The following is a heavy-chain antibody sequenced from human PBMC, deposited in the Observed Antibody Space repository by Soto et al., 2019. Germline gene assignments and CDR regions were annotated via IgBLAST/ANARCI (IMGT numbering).Heavy chain of an antibody. CDR2: IGGSNTDR. Sequence: DVQLLQSGGGLVQPGGSLTLSCAASRFIFSDYAMNWVRQAPGKGLEWVSSIGGSNTDRYYADSVKGGFIISRDNSKNTMYLHMNYLRDNDTAAYYCAKDAVSYHGTGDWFDSWGQGTLVTVSS. D-gene: IGHD6-19*01. CDR3: AKDAVSYHGTGDWFDS. V-gene: IGHV3-23*01. J-gene: IGHJ5*01. CDR1: RFIFSDYA.